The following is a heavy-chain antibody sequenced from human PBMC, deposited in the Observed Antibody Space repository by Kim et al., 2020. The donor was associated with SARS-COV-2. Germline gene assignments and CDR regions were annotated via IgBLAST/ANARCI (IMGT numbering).Heavy chain of an antibody. CDR3: ARDPGGGYDYVGGFDY. Sequence: ASVKVSCKASGYTFTSYYMHWVRQAPGQGLEWMGIINPSGGSTSYAQKFQGRVTMTRDTSTSTVYMELSSLRSEDTAVYYCARDPGGGYDYVGGFDYWGQGTLVTVSS. V-gene: IGHV1-46*01. J-gene: IGHJ4*02. CDR2: INPSGGST. D-gene: IGHD5-12*01. CDR1: GYTFTSYY.